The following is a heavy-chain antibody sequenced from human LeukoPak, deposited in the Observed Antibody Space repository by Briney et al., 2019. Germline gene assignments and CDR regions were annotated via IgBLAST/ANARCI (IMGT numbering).Heavy chain of an antibody. J-gene: IGHJ6*03. V-gene: IGHV3-11*01. CDR1: GFTLSDYN. CDR2: ISRSGSTK. CDR3: ARVLRYCSGGNCYSGGLGYMDV. D-gene: IGHD2-15*01. Sequence: KAGGSLRLSRAASGFTLSDYNMRWIRQAPGKGLEWVSSISRSGSTKYYADSVKGRFTISRDNAKNSLFLQMNSLRAEDTAVYYCARVLRYCSGGNCYSGGLGYMDVWGKGTTVTISS.